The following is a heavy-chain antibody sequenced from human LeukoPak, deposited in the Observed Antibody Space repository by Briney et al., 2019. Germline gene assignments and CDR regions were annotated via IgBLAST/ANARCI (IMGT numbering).Heavy chain of an antibody. CDR3: ARDPWDLSSGWPFDY. J-gene: IGHJ4*02. D-gene: IGHD6-19*01. CDR2: TIPILGIA. Sequence: SVKVSCKASGGTFSSYAISWVRQAPGQGLEWMGRTIPILGIANYAQKFQGRVTITADKSTSTAYMELSSLRSEDTAVYYCARDPWDLSSGWPFDYWGQGTLVTVSS. V-gene: IGHV1-69*04. CDR1: GGTFSSYA.